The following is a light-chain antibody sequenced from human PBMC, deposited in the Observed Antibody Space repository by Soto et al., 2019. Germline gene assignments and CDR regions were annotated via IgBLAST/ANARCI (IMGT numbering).Light chain of an antibody. Sequence: EIVLTQSPGTLSVSPGESATLACRASQSVSSNYLAWYQQKPGQPPRLLIYGASSRATGIPDRFSGSGSGADFTLTILRLEPEDFAVYYCQHYGSSYTFGQGTKLEIK. J-gene: IGKJ2*01. CDR2: GAS. CDR1: QSVSSNY. CDR3: QHYGSSYT. V-gene: IGKV3-20*01.